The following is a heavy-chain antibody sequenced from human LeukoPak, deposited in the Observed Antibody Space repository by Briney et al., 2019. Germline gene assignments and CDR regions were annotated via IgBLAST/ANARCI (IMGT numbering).Heavy chain of an antibody. Sequence: ASVKVSCKASGYTFTGYYLHWVRQAPGQGLEWMGWINPDSGDTNYLQKFQGRVTMTRDTSISTAYMELSRLRSDDTAVYYCARDYHTLGYCSSTSCSARHFDYRGQGTLVTVSS. CDR2: INPDSGDT. CDR1: GYTFTGYY. CDR3: ARDYHTLGYCSSTSCSARHFDY. D-gene: IGHD2-2*01. J-gene: IGHJ4*02. V-gene: IGHV1-2*02.